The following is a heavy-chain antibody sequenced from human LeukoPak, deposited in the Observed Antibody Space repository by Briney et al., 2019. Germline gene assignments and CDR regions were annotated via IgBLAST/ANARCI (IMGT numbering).Heavy chain of an antibody. CDR1: GFTFSSYA. CDR2: ISGSRGST. Sequence: PGGSLRLSCAASGFTFSSYAMSWVRQAPGKGLEWVSAISGSRGSTYYADSVKGRFTISRDNSKNTLYLQMNSLRAEDTAVYYCAKVLKDYYDSSGYWPGSNFDYWGPGTLVTVSS. D-gene: IGHD3-22*01. J-gene: IGHJ4*02. CDR3: AKVLKDYYDSSGYWPGSNFDY. V-gene: IGHV3-23*01.